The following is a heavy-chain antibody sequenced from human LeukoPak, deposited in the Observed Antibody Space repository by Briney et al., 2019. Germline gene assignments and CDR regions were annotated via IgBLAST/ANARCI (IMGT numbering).Heavy chain of an antibody. V-gene: IGHV1-2*02. Sequence: ASVKVSCKASGYTFTGYYMHWVRQASGQGLEWMGWINPNSGGTNYAQKFQGRVTMTRDTSISTAYMELSRLRSDDTAVYYCARPRRSGSYFDYWGQGTLVTVSS. CDR3: ARPRRSGSYFDY. D-gene: IGHD3-10*01. CDR1: GYTFTGYY. J-gene: IGHJ4*02. CDR2: INPNSGGT.